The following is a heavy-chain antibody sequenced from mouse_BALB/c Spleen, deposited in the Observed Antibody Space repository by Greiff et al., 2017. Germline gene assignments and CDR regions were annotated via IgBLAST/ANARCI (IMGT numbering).Heavy chain of an antibody. D-gene: IGHD1-3*01. V-gene: IGHV1-69*01. CDR1: GYTFTDYW. CDR2: IDTSDSYT. Sequence: QVQLKQPGAELVMPGASVKMSCKASGYTFTDYWMHWVKQRPGQGLEWIGAIDTSDSYTSYNQKFKGKATLTVDESSSTAYMQLSSLTSEDSAVYYCARGKGYAMDYWGQGTSVTVSS. CDR3: ARGKGYAMDY. J-gene: IGHJ4*01.